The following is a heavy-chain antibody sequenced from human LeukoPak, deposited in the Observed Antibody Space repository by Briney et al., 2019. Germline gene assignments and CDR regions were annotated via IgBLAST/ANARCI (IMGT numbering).Heavy chain of an antibody. CDR1: GFTFSSYS. CDR2: ISSSSSYI. V-gene: IGHV3-21*01. D-gene: IGHD3-10*01. CDR3: ARDSSRGLVDYFDY. Sequence: GGSLRLSCAASGFTFSSYSMNWVRQAPGRGLEWVSSISSSSSYIYYADSVKGRFTISRDNAKNSLYLQMNSLRAEDTAVYYCARDSSRGLVDYFDYWGQGTLVTVSS. J-gene: IGHJ4*02.